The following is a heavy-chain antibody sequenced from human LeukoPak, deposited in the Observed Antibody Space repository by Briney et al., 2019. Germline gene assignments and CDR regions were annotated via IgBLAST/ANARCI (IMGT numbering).Heavy chain of an antibody. V-gene: IGHV4-59*01. CDR2: IYYSGST. CDR1: GGSISSYY. Sequence: SETLSLTCTVSGGSISSYYWSWIRQPPGKGLEWIGYIYYSGSTNYNPSLKSRVTISVDTSKNQFSLKLSSVTAADTAVYYCAREPIAAAGVGIDYWGQGTLVTVSS. D-gene: IGHD6-13*01. J-gene: IGHJ4*02. CDR3: AREPIAAAGVGIDY.